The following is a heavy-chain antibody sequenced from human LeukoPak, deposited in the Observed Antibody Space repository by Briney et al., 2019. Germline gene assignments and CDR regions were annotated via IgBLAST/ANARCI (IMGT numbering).Heavy chain of an antibody. CDR1: GYSFTSFW. D-gene: IGHD3-10*01. V-gene: IGHV5-51*01. CDR2: IYPGDSDL. CDR3: ARWLMVRGVPYGMDV. J-gene: IGHJ6*02. Sequence: GESLKISCKGSGYSFTSFWIAWVRQRPGKGLEWMGIIYPGDSDLRYSPSFQGQVTISADKSTSTAYLHWSSLKASDTAMYYCARWLMVRGVPYGMDVWGQGTTVTVSS.